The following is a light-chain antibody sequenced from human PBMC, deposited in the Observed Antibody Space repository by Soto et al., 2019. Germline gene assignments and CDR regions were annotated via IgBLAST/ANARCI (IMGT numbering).Light chain of an antibody. Sequence: ELVLTQSPGTRSLSPGERATLSCRSSQSVSSSYVAWYQQKPGQAPRLLIYDASNRATGIPARFSGSGSGTDFTLTISSLEPEDFAVYYGQQRSNWPPLVGPGTKVDI. CDR1: QSVSSSY. CDR3: QQRSNWPPL. J-gene: IGKJ3*01. CDR2: DAS. V-gene: IGKV3D-20*02.